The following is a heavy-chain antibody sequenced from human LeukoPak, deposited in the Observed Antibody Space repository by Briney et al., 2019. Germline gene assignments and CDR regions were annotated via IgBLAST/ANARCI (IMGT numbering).Heavy chain of an antibody. Sequence: GGSLRLSCAASXXXXXDXXMHWXRHAXGKGLXXVSLMNSDGTTTNYADSVKGRFTISRDNAKNTLYLQMNSLRAEDTAVYYCARGRGPYGWFDPWGQGTLVTVSS. V-gene: IGHV3-74*01. CDR3: ARGRGPYGWFDP. D-gene: IGHD3-10*01. CDR1: XXXXXDXX. J-gene: IGHJ5*02. CDR2: MNSDGTTT.